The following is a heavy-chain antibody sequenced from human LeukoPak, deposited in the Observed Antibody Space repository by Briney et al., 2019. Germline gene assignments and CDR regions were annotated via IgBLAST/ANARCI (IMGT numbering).Heavy chain of an antibody. V-gene: IGHV5-51*01. J-gene: IGHJ4*02. D-gene: IGHD1/OR15-1a*01. CDR3: ASTNPDSNNVDY. CDR1: GYSFTSYW. CDR2: IYPSDSNT. Sequence: GESLKISCKGSGYSFTSYWIGWVRQMPGKGLEWMAIIYPSDSNTKYSPSFQGQVTISADKSITTAYLQWSSLKASDTAMYYCASTNPDSNNVDYWGQGTLVTVSS.